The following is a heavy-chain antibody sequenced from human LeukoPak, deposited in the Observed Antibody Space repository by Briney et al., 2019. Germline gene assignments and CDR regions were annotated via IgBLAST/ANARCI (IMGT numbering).Heavy chain of an antibody. CDR1: GVSVSSNY. Sequence: GGSLRLSCAASGVSVSSNYMSWVRQAPGKGLEWVSTIYSGGSTYYVDSVRGRFTISRDNSKNTLYLQMSSLRPDDAAVYYCARVKLKYTGSHYYYYMDVWGKGTTVTVS. J-gene: IGHJ6*03. V-gene: IGHV3-66*02. D-gene: IGHD1-26*01. CDR3: ARVKLKYTGSHYYYYMDV. CDR2: IYSGGST.